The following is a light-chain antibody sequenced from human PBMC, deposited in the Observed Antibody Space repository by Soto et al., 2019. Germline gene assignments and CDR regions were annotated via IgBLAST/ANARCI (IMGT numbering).Light chain of an antibody. CDR3: QQRSNWSAS. Sequence: EVVLTQSPATLSLSPGERPTLSCRASQSVTTYLAWYQQKPCQAPRLLIYDASYRATGIPPRFSGSGSETDFTLTISRLEPADFAVYYCQQRSNWSASFGQETKGEIK. CDR2: DAS. CDR1: QSVTTY. J-gene: IGKJ1*01. V-gene: IGKV3-11*01.